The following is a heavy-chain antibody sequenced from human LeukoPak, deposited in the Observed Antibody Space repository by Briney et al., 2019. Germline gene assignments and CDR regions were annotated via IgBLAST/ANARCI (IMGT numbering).Heavy chain of an antibody. Sequence: GGSLRLSCAASGLTFSSYGMHWVRQAPGKGLEWVAFIQYDGSDKYYADSVKGRFTISRDNSKNALYLQMNSLRAEDTAVYYCAKDQAKLRDYYYYYMDVWGKGTTVTVSS. CDR1: GLTFSSYG. CDR3: AKDQAKLRDYYYYYMDV. V-gene: IGHV3-30*02. J-gene: IGHJ6*03. CDR2: IQYDGSDK. D-gene: IGHD4-17*01.